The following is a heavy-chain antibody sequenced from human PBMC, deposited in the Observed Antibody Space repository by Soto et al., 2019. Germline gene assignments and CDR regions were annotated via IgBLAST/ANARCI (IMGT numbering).Heavy chain of an antibody. CDR1: GFTFSSYG. CDR2: ISYDGSNK. Sequence: GGSLRLSCAASGFTFSSYGMHWVRQAPGKGLEWVAVISYDGSNKYYADSVKGRFTISRDNSKNTLYLQMNSLRAEDTAVYYCARGDRTYHFDYWGQGTLVIVCS. J-gene: IGHJ4*02. V-gene: IGHV3-30*03. CDR3: ARGDRTYHFDY.